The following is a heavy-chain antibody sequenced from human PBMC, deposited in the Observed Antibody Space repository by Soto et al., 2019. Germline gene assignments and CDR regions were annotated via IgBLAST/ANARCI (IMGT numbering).Heavy chain of an antibody. D-gene: IGHD2-15*01. CDR2: TGSGTGPG. CDR1: GGSLSTNP. Sequence: QVQLVQSGTEVKKPGSSVKVSCKTSGGSLSTNPISWVRQAPGQGLEWMGGTGSGTGPGNHAQKFQGRLKVTAAKSTGTVYMELTNLSSEDTAVYYCARRDSGGFFRFFDSWGQGTLVTVSS. J-gene: IGHJ4*02. CDR3: ARRDSGGFFRFFDS. V-gene: IGHV1-69*06.